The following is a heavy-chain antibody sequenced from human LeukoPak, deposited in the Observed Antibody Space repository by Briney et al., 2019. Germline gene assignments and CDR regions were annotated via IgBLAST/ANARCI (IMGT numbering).Heavy chain of an antibody. Sequence: HPGGSLRLSCAASGFRLSSYAMSWVRQALGKGLEWVSAISGSGVSTYYADSVKGRFTVSRDNSKNTLYLQMSSLRAEDTAVYYCAKDERNWNYNLASQTYDWGQGTLVIVSS. D-gene: IGHD1-7*01. CDR2: ISGSGVST. J-gene: IGHJ4*02. V-gene: IGHV3-23*01. CDR3: AKDERNWNYNLASQTYD. CDR1: GFRLSSYA.